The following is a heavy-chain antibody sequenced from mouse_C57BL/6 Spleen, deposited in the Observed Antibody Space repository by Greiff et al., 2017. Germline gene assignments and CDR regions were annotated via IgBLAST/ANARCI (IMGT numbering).Heavy chain of an antibody. V-gene: IGHV1-53*01. CDR1: GYPFTSYW. CDR3: ARSGGDWYFDV. D-gene: IGHD3-1*01. CDR2: INPSNGGT. Sequence: QVQLKQPGTELVKPGASVKLSCKASGYPFTSYWMHWVKQRPGQGLEWIGNINPSNGGTNYNEKFKSKATLTADKSSSTAYMQLSSLTSEDSAVYYCARSGGDWYFDVWGTGTTVTVSS. J-gene: IGHJ1*03.